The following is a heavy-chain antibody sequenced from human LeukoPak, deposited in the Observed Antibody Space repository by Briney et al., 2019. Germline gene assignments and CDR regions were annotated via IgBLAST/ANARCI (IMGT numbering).Heavy chain of an antibody. V-gene: IGHV3-23*01. CDR2: IFGSGGST. Sequence: GGSLRLSCAASGFTFSSYAMYWVRQAPGKGLEWVSGIFGSGGSTHYADSVKGRFTISRDNSKNTVYLQMNSLRAEDTAVYYCAKRPDCSTTNCFRFEYWGQGTLVTVSS. CDR3: AKRPDCSTTNCFRFEY. CDR1: GFTFSSYA. J-gene: IGHJ4*02. D-gene: IGHD2-2*01.